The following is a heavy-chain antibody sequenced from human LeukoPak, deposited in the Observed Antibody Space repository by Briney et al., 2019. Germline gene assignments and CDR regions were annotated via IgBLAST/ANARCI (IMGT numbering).Heavy chain of an antibody. CDR1: GFTFSSYG. CDR3: AKDLGGVARNWFDP. J-gene: IGHJ5*02. CDR2: ISYDGSNK. V-gene: IGHV3-30*18. Sequence: GGSLRLSCAASGFTFSSYGMPWVRQAPGKGLEWVAVISYDGSNKYYADSVKGRFTISRDNSKNTLYLQMNSLRAEDTAVYYCAKDLGGVARNWFDPWGQGTLVTVSS. D-gene: IGHD3-3*01.